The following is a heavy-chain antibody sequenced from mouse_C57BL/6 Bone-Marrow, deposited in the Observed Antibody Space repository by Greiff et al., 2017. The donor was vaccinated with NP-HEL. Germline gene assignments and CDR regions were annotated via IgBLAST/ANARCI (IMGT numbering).Heavy chain of an antibody. CDR1: GYSFTDYN. Sequence: EVKLMESGPELVKPGASVKISCKASGYSFTDYNMNWVKQSNGKSLEWIGVINPNYGTTSYNQKFKGKATLTVDQSSSTAYMQLNSLTSEDSAVYYCARIPHYYGSKYYYAMDYWGQGTSVTVSS. CDR2: INPNYGTT. D-gene: IGHD1-1*01. CDR3: ARIPHYYGSKYYYAMDY. V-gene: IGHV1-39*01. J-gene: IGHJ4*01.